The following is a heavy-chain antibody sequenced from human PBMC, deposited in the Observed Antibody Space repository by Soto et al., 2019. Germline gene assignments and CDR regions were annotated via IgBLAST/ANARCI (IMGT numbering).Heavy chain of an antibody. D-gene: IGHD6-13*01. Sequence: QVQLQESGPGLVKPSQTLSLTCTVSGGSISSGGYYWSWIRQHPGKGLEWIGYIYYSGSTYYNPSLKSRVTIPVDTSKNQFSLKLSSVTAADTAVYYCARFVAAAGTFDYWGQGTLVTVSS. CDR1: GGSISSGGYY. CDR2: IYYSGST. V-gene: IGHV4-31*03. J-gene: IGHJ4*02. CDR3: ARFVAAAGTFDY.